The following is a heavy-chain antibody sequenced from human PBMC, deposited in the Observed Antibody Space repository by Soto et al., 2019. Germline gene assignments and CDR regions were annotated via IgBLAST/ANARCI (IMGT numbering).Heavy chain of an antibody. V-gene: IGHV4-30-2*01. D-gene: IGHD5-12*01. CDR2: IYHSGST. J-gene: IGHJ4*02. Sequence: PSETLSLTCAVSGGSISSGGYSWSWIRQPPGKGLEWIGYIYHSGSTYYNPSLKSRVTISVDRSKNQFSLKLSSVTAADTAVYYCARAGWLRLIDYWGQGTLVTVSS. CDR1: GGSISSGGYS. CDR3: ARAGWLRLIDY.